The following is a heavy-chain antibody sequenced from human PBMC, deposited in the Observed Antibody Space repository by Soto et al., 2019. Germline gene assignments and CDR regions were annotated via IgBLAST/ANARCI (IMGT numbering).Heavy chain of an antibody. V-gene: IGHV3-64D*06. CDR3: VKVGFTYXFDY. CDR2: ISSNGGST. Sequence: PGGSLRLSCSASGFTFSSDAMYWVRQAPGKGLEYVSVISSNGGSTYYADSVKGRFTISRDNSKNTLYLQMSSLRAEDTAVYYCVKVGFTYXFDYWGQGTXVTVSS. D-gene: IGHD3-16*01. J-gene: IGHJ4*02. CDR1: GFTFSSDA.